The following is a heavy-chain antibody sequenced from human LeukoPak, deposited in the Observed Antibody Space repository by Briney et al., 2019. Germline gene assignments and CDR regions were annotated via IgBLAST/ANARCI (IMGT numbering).Heavy chain of an antibody. CDR2: IYYSGST. CDR1: GGSISSGNYY. Sequence: SETLSLTCTVSGGSISSGNYYWSWIRRRPGTGLEWIGYIYYSGSTYYNPSLKSRVTISVDTSKNQFSLKLSSVTAADTAVYYCARDGPRGIPFDYWGQGTLVTVSS. J-gene: IGHJ4*02. D-gene: IGHD6-13*01. CDR3: ARDGPRGIPFDY. V-gene: IGHV4-31*03.